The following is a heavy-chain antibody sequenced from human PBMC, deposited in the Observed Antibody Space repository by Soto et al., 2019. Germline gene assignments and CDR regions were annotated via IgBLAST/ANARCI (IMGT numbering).Heavy chain of an antibody. D-gene: IGHD3-10*01. J-gene: IGHJ6*02. Sequence: ELQLLESGGGLVQPGGSLRLSCIASGFTFSSYAMTWVRQAPGKGLEWVSDISGSGGITYYADSVKGRFIISRDNSKNTLNLQMNSPRADDTAVYYCARARRGAPYYYTMDLWGQGTTVTVSS. V-gene: IGHV3-23*01. CDR3: ARARRGAPYYYTMDL. CDR2: ISGSGGIT. CDR1: GFTFSSYA.